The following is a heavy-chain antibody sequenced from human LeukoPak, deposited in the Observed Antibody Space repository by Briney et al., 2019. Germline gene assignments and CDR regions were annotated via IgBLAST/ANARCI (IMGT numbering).Heavy chain of an antibody. V-gene: IGHV4-4*07. Sequence: SETLSLTCTVSGASISSYYWSWIRQPAGKGLEWIGRIYVSGSTTYNPSLESRVTISLDTSKNQISLRLTSMTAADTAVYYCARDKYYYDSSGYYYFDYWGQGTLVTVSS. D-gene: IGHD3-22*01. J-gene: IGHJ4*02. CDR1: GASISSYY. CDR3: ARDKYYYDSSGYYYFDY. CDR2: IYVSGST.